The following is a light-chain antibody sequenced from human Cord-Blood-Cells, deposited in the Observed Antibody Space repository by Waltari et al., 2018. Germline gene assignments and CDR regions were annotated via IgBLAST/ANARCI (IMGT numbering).Light chain of an antibody. Sequence: QSALTQPLSVSASPGQSVTISRTVTSSNVAASQYVSWYHQHPGKAPKRMIYDVRKRPSGVPDRISGSKSGNTASLTSSGLQAEDEADYYCCSYAGRVVFGGGTKLTVL. J-gene: IGLJ2*01. CDR3: CSYAGRVV. CDR1: SSNVAASQY. V-gene: IGLV2-11*01. CDR2: DVR.